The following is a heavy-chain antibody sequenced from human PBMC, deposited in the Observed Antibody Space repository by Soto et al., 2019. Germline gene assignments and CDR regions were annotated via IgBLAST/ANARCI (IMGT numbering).Heavy chain of an antibody. J-gene: IGHJ1*01. CDR3: ATVLSRVHFWHYAEDFDD. Sequence: SETLSLTCAVYGGSFSGYYWSWIRQPPGKGLEWIGEINHSGSTNYNPSLKSRVTISVDTSKNQFSLKLSSVTAADTAVYYCATVLSRVHFWHYAEDFDDCGQGTMVTVSS. D-gene: IGHD1-7*01. CDR1: GGSFSGYY. V-gene: IGHV4-34*01. CDR2: INHSGST.